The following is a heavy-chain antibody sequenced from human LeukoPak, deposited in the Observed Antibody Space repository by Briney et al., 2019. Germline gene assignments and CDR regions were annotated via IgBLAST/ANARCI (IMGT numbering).Heavy chain of an antibody. CDR2: IIPIFGTA. CDR3: ARASFTIFGVVIDIHWFDP. CDR1: GGTFSSYA. J-gene: IGHJ5*02. D-gene: IGHD3-3*01. Sequence: GSSVKVSCKASGGTFSSYAISWVRQAPGQGLEWMGGIIPIFGTANYAQKFRGRVTITADESTSTAYMELSSLRSEDTAVYYCARASFTIFGVVIDIHWFDPWGQGTLVTVSS. V-gene: IGHV1-69*01.